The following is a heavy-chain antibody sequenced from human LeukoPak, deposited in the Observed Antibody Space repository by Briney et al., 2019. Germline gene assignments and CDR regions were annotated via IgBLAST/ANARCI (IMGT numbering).Heavy chain of an antibody. CDR2: ISYDGSNK. CDR1: GFTFSSYG. Sequence: PGRSLRLSCAASGFTFSSYGMHWVRQAPGKGLEWVAVISYDGSNKYYADPVKGRFTISRDNSKNTLYLQMNSLRAEDTAVYYCAKGPDIVVVPAALKVDWFDPWGQGTLVTVSS. CDR3: AKGPDIVVVPAALKVDWFDP. D-gene: IGHD2-2*01. V-gene: IGHV3-30*18. J-gene: IGHJ5*02.